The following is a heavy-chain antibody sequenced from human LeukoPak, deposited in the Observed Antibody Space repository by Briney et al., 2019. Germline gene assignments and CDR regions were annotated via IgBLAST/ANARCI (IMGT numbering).Heavy chain of an antibody. CDR2: IYSGGST. Sequence: GGSLRLSCAASGFTVSSNYMSWVRQAPGKGLEWVSVIYSGGSTYYADSVKGRFTISRDNSKNTLYLQMNSLRAEDTAVYYCASMDHYGGNSVDYWGQGTLVTVSS. CDR3: ASMDHYGGNSVDY. D-gene: IGHD4-23*01. J-gene: IGHJ4*02. CDR1: GFTVSSNY. V-gene: IGHV3-53*01.